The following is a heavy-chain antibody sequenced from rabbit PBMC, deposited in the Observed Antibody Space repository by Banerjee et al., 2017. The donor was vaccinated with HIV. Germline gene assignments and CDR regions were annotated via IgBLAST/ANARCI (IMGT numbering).Heavy chain of an antibody. D-gene: IGHD4-2*01. J-gene: IGHJ4*01. CDR1: GFSFSNKCV. CDR3: ASHPDSSWGL. Sequence: QEQLEESGGDLVKPEGSLTITCTASGFSFSNKCVMCWVRQAPGKGLEWIGCIYTSSGNTWYASWAKGRFTISKTSSTTVTLQMTSLTAADTATYFCASHPDSSWGLWGPGTLVTVS. CDR2: IYTSSGNT. V-gene: IGHV1S45*01.